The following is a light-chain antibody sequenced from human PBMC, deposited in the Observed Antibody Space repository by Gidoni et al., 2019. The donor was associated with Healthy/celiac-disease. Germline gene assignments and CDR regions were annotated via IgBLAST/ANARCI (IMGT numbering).Light chain of an antibody. CDR1: SSNIGSNT. CDR3: AAWDDSLNGPEVV. V-gene: IGLV1-44*01. CDR2: SNN. Sequence: QSVLTQPPSASGTPGQRGTISCSGSSSNIGSNTVHWYQQPPGTAPKLLIYSNNQRPSGVPDRFSGSKSGTSASLAISGLQSEDEADYYCAAWDDSLNGPEVVFGGGTKLTVL. J-gene: IGLJ2*01.